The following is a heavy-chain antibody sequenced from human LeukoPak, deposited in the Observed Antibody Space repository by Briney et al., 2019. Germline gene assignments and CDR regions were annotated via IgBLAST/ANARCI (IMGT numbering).Heavy chain of an antibody. CDR1: GFPFSSYD. D-gene: IGHD3-10*01. Sequence: GGSLRLSCAASGFPFSSYDMHWVRQATGTGLEWVSAIGTTGATHYPTSVKGRFTISRDKAKDSWSLQMNSLRAEDTAVYYCTRDSYYYGSGTYSPPRYGMDVWGQGTTVTVSS. J-gene: IGHJ6*02. CDR3: TRDSYYYGSGTYSPPRYGMDV. V-gene: IGHV3-13*01. CDR2: IGTTGAT.